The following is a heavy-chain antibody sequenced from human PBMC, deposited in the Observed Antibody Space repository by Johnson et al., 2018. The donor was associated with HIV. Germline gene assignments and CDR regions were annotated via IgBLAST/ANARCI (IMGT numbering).Heavy chain of an antibody. CDR3: ARDMRWSKAFDI. V-gene: IGHV3-53*01. CDR2: IYSGGTT. Sequence: MLLVESGGGLIQPGGSLGLSCAASGFSVSNNYMNWVRQAPGKGLEWVSVIYSGGTTYYADSVKGRFTISRDNAKNSLYLQMNSLRAEDTALYYCARDMRWSKAFDIWGQGTMVTVSS. J-gene: IGHJ3*02. CDR1: GFSVSNNY. D-gene: IGHD3-3*01.